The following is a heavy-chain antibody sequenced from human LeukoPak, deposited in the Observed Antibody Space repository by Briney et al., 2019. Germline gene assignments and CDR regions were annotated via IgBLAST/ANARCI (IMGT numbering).Heavy chain of an antibody. CDR1: GYTFTSYG. J-gene: IGHJ4*02. Sequence: ASVKVSCKASGYTFTSYGISWVRQAPGQGLEWMGRINPNSGGTNYAQKFQGRVTMTRDTSISTAYMELSRLRSDDTAVYYCARGIVGATKVFDYWGQGTLVTVSS. CDR3: ARGIVGATKVFDY. CDR2: INPNSGGT. V-gene: IGHV1-2*06. D-gene: IGHD1-26*01.